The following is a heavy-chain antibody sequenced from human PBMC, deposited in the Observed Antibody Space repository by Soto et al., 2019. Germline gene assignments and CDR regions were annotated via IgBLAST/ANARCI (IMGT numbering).Heavy chain of an antibody. D-gene: IGHD2-8*01. CDR2: ISSSSYI. J-gene: IGHJ4*02. V-gene: IGHV3-21*01. CDR1: GLTYSRYS. CDR3: ARGPPPYCTNGVCYNYYFDY. Sequence: GASRRVSCAGAGLTYSRYSMNWVRQAPGKGLEWVSSISSSSYIYYADSVKGRFTISRDNAKNSMYLQMNSLRAEDTAVYYCARGPPPYCTNGVCYNYYFDYWGQGTLVTVSS.